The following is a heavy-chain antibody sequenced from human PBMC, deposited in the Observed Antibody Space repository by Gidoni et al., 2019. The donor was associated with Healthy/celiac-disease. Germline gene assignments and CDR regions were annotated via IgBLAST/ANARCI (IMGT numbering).Heavy chain of an antibody. J-gene: IGHJ3*02. D-gene: IGHD4-17*01. V-gene: IGHV3-9*01. CDR1: GFTFDDYA. Sequence: EVQLVESGGGLVQPGRSLRLSCAASGFTFDDYAMHWVRQAPGKGLEWVSGISWNSGSIGYADSVKGRFTISRDNAKNSLYLQMNSLRAEDTALYYCAKEGGDYVLRAFDIWGQGTMVTVSS. CDR2: ISWNSGSI. CDR3: AKEGGDYVLRAFDI.